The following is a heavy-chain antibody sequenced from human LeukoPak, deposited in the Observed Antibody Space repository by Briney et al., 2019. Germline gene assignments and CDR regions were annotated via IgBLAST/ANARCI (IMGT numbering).Heavy chain of an antibody. V-gene: IGHV3-23*01. CDR2: MCGTAGCT. Sequence: GGSLRLSCQASGFTFYMYAMSWVRQAPGKGLEWVASMCGTAGCTFYPDSVKGRFTISRDNSRNVLYLRMNSLTAEDTAIYYCAKDRPNFHENSGHYYRRDGDSWGQGTLVTVSS. D-gene: IGHD3-22*01. CDR3: AKDRPNFHENSGHYYRRDGDS. J-gene: IGHJ5*01. CDR1: GFTFYMYA.